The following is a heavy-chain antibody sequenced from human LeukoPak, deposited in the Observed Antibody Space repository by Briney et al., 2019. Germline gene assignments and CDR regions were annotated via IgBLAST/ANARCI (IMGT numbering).Heavy chain of an antibody. CDR1: GGSISSSGYY. CDR2: IHYSGST. J-gene: IGHJ5*02. D-gene: IGHD2-15*01. CDR3: ARGRGRYCSGGSCYGEFDP. Sequence: PSETLSLTCTVSGGSISSSGYYWGWIRQPPGEGLERIGSIHYSGSTYYNPSLKSRVTISVDTSKNQFSLKLSSVTAADTAVYYCARGRGRYCSGGSCYGEFDPWGQGTLVTVSS. V-gene: IGHV4-39*07.